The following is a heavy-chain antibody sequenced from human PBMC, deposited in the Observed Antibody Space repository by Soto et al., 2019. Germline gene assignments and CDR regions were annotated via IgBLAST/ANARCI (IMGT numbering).Heavy chain of an antibody. J-gene: IGHJ4*02. D-gene: IGHD6-19*01. V-gene: IGHV3-48*02. Sequence: GRSLRLSCSVSELTLNTEICYCVRQSLGKGLEWVSYISSSGSSKFYADSVKGRFTISRDDAKNSLYLHMDSLRDDDTAVYYFSRVGRQWLVFYYCGLGTMVTGSS. CDR3: SRVGRQWLVFYY. CDR1: ELTLNTEI. CDR2: ISSSGSSK.